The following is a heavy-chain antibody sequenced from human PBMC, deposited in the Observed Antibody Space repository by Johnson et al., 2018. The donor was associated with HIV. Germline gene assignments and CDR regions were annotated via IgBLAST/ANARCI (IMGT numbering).Heavy chain of an antibody. CDR3: ARERPIAEAGHDAFDT. J-gene: IGHJ3*02. CDR1: GFTFRDYY. D-gene: IGHD6-13*01. V-gene: IGHV3-30*14. CDR2: ISYDGSNK. Sequence: QVQLVESGGGLVKPGGSLRLSCAASGFTFRDYYMNWMRQAPGKGLEWVAVISYDGSNKYYADSVKGRFTISRDKSKNTLYLQMNSLRAEDTAVYYCARERPIAEAGHDAFDTWGQGTMVTVSS.